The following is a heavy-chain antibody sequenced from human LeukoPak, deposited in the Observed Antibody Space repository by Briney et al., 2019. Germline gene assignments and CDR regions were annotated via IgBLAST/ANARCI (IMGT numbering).Heavy chain of an antibody. CDR2: ISGSGSST. CDR1: GFTFGSYV. D-gene: IGHD6-13*01. J-gene: IGHJ4*02. Sequence: GGSLRLSCAASGFTFGSYVMSWVRQAPGKGLEWVSAISGSGSSTYYADSVKGRFTISRDNSKNTLYLQMNSLRAEDTAVYYCAKAVAAAANPSLFDYWGQGTLVTVSS. V-gene: IGHV3-23*01. CDR3: AKAVAAAANPSLFDY.